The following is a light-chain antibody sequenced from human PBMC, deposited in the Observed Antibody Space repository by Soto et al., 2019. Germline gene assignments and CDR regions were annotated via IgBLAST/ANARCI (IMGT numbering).Light chain of an antibody. V-gene: IGKV1-39*01. CDR2: AAS. CDR1: QSISSY. J-gene: IGKJ1*01. CDR3: QQSYSTPWT. Sequence: DIQMTQSPSSLSASVGDRVTITCRASQSISSYLNWYQQKQGKAPKLLIYAASSLQSGVTSRFSGSGSGTDFTLTISSLQPEDFATYYCQQSYSTPWTFGQGTKVEIK.